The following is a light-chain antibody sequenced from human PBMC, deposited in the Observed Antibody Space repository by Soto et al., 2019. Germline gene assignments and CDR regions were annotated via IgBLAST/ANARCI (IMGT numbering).Light chain of an antibody. CDR2: KAS. CDR3: QQASTFPIT. Sequence: DIQMTQSPSSVSASIGDRVTITCRASQDIARWLAWYQQKPGKAPNLLIYKASLLQSGVPSRFSGSGSGTDFTLTISSLQPEDFATYYCQQASTFPITYGGGTKVEMK. V-gene: IGKV1-12*01. J-gene: IGKJ4*01. CDR1: QDIARW.